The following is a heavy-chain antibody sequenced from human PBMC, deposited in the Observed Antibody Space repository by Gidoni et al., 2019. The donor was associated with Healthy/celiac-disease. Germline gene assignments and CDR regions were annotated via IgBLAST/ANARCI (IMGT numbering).Heavy chain of an antibody. D-gene: IGHD3-3*01. Sequence: QLQLEQWSAGRLKPSETLSRTCAANGGSFSGNYWRGIRQPPGKGLAWIGEINYSGSTNYNPSLKSRVTISVDTSKNQFSLKLSSVTAADPAVYYCARGKAYYDFWTPRWSNGMDVCGKGPSVTVSS. V-gene: IGHV4-34*01. J-gene: IGHJ6*04. CDR2: INYSGST. CDR1: GGSFSGNY. CDR3: ARGKAYYDFWTPRWSNGMDV.